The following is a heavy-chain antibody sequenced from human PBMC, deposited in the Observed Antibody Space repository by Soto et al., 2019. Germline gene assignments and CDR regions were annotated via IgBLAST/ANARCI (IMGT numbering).Heavy chain of an antibody. CDR2: ISATGGGT. V-gene: IGHV3-23*01. CDR1: GFKFSNYA. D-gene: IGHD3-16*01. Sequence: LRLSCAASGFKFSNYAMSWVRQAPGKGLEWVSLISATGGGTYYADSVKGRFTISRDNSHNTLYLQVHSLTAEDTAVYYCAEDRRAGGNSAFYFDFWGQGAQVTVSS. J-gene: IGHJ4*02. CDR3: AEDRRAGGNSAFYFDF.